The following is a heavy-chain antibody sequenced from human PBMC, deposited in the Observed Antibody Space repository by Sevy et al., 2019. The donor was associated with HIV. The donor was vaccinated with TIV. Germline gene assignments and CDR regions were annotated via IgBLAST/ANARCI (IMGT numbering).Heavy chain of an antibody. CDR3: ARDLFSGGNAVYGY. V-gene: IGHV3-21*01. J-gene: IGHJ4*02. D-gene: IGHD2-15*01. CDR1: GFTFSSYA. CDR2: INAISSNI. Sequence: GGSLRLSCAASGFTFSSYAMNWVRQAPGKGLEWASSINAISSNIYYADSVKGRFTMSRDNAENSLYLQMNSVRAEDTAVHYCARDLFSGGNAVYGYWGQGTLVTVSS.